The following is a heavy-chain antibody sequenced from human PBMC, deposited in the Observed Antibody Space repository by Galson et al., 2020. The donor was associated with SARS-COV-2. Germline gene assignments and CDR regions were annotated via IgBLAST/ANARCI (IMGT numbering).Heavy chain of an antibody. Sequence: GESLKISCAASGFTFSSYGMHWVRQAPGKGLEWVAVIWYAGSNKYYADSVKGRFTISRDNSKNTLYLQMNSLRAEDTAVYYCARGWYSSSSGIFDYWGQGTLVTVSS. CDR2: IWYAGSNK. CDR3: ARGWYSSSSGIFDY. V-gene: IGHV3-33*01. D-gene: IGHD6-6*01. CDR1: GFTFSSYG. J-gene: IGHJ4*02.